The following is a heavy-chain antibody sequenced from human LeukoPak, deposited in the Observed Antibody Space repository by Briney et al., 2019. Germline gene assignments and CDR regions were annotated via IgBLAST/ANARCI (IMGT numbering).Heavy chain of an antibody. CDR2: INTDGRTT. V-gene: IGHV3-74*01. Sequence: PGGSLRLSCAASGFPFNNYWIHWVRQAPGKGLMWVSSINTDGRTTRYAASVQGRFTISRDNAKNTLSLQMNSLRDDDTAVYYCARAGARGWYGAGWFDPWGQGTLVTVSS. D-gene: IGHD6-19*01. CDR1: GFPFNNYW. J-gene: IGHJ5*02. CDR3: ARAGARGWYGAGWFDP.